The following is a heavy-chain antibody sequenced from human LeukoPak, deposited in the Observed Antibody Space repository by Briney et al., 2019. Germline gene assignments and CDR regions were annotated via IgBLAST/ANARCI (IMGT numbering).Heavy chain of an antibody. J-gene: IGHJ4*02. CDR2: IKSKTDGGTT. D-gene: IGHD3-10*01. CDR3: TTEPELLWFGELSPHFDY. CDR1: GFTFGNAW. Sequence: PGGSLRLSCAASGFTFGNAWMNWVRQAPGKGLEWVGRIKSKTDGGTTDYAAPVKGRFTISRDDSKNTLYLQMNSLKTEDTAVYYCTTEPELLWFGELSPHFDYWGQGTLVTVSS. V-gene: IGHV3-15*07.